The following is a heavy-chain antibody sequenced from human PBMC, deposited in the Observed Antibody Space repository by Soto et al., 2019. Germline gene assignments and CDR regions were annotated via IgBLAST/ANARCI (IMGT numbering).Heavy chain of an antibody. CDR2: VYHTGDT. Sequence: SETLSLTCFVSGGTVASSHWWSWVRRSPGGGLEWIGNVYHTGDTNLNPSLQSRVTISVDKSNNQVSLRLNSLTAADTAVYFCARGIVTVAGINYLDPWGPGTLVTVSS. CDR1: GGTVASSHW. D-gene: IGHD1-26*01. CDR3: ARGIVTVAGINYLDP. V-gene: IGHV4-4*02. J-gene: IGHJ5*02.